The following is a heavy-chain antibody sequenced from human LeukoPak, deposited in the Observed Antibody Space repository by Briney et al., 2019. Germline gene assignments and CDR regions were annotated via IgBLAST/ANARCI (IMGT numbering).Heavy chain of an antibody. V-gene: IGHV4-34*01. J-gene: IGHJ5*02. CDR3: AASIAASFLNWFDP. CDR1: GGSFTAFY. Sequence: SETLSLTCTVSGGSFTAFYWTWIRQSPGKGLEWVGEIHHSGRTYYNPSLKGRVTISVDTSKNQFSLKLSSVTAADTAVYYCAASIAASFLNWFDPWGQGTLVTVSS. D-gene: IGHD6-6*01. CDR2: IHHSGRT.